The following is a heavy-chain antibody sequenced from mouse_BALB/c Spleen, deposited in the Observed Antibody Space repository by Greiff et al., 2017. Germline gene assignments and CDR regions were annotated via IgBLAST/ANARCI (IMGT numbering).Heavy chain of an antibody. CDR1: GYTFTSYY. CDR3: TRGGGFAY. CDR2: INPSNGGT. V-gene: IGHV1S81*02. J-gene: IGHJ3*01. Sequence: QVQLKESGAELVKPGASVKLSCKASGYTFTSYYMYWVKQRPGQGLEWIGEINPSNGGTNFNEKFKSKATLTVDKSSSTAYMQLSSLTSEDSAVYFWTRGGGFAYWGQGTLVTVSA.